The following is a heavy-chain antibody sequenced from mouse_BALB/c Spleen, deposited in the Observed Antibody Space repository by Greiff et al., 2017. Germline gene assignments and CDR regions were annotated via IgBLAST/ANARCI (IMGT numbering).Heavy chain of an antibody. CDR2: ISYSGST. CDR1: GYSITSDYA. J-gene: IGHJ2*01. D-gene: IGHD1-1*02. V-gene: IGHV3-2*02. Sequence: EVQLQQSGPGLVKPSQSLSLTCTVTGYSITSDYAWNWIRQFPGNKLEWMGYISYSGSTSYNPSLKSRISITRDTSKNQFFLQLNSVTTEDTATYYCARSGGNYGYWGQGTTLTVSS. CDR3: ARSGGNYGY.